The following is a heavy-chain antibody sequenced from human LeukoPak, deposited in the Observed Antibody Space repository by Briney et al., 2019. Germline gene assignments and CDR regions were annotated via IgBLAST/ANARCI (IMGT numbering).Heavy chain of an antibody. D-gene: IGHD2-2*01. Sequence: GGSLRLSCAASKFTFSDYGMHWVRQAPGKGLEWVAFIRYDGSNKYYADSVKGRFTISRDNSKNTLYLQMNSLRVEDTALYYCAKGPDPLRYCSSTSCYDTFEYWGQGTLVTVSS. V-gene: IGHV3-30*02. CDR1: KFTFSDYG. CDR3: AKGPDPLRYCSSTSCYDTFEY. CDR2: IRYDGSNK. J-gene: IGHJ4*02.